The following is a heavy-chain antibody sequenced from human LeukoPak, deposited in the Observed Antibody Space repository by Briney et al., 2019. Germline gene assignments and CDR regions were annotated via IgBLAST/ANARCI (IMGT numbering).Heavy chain of an antibody. J-gene: IGHJ4*02. CDR3: ARHGGQSSGYYY. Sequence: SETLSLTCTVSGGSISSYYWSWIRQPPGKGLEWIGYIFYSGSTNYNPSLKSRVTISVDTSKNQFPLKLSSVTAADTAVYYCARHGGQSSGYYYWGQGNLVTVSS. D-gene: IGHD3-22*01. CDR1: GGSISSYY. V-gene: IGHV4-59*08. CDR2: IFYSGST.